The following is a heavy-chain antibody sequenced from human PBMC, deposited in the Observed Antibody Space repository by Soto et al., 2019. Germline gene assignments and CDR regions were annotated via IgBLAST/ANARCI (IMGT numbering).Heavy chain of an antibody. CDR3: ARDADDSIGYV. CDR1: GYTFNNYG. D-gene: IGHD3-22*01. J-gene: IGHJ4*02. Sequence: ASVKVSCKASGYTFNNYGISWVRQAPGQGFEWMGWINTYNGNTNYQQKFQDRVTLTADTPTSTAYMQLRSLRSDDTAVYYCARDADDSIGYVWGPGSLVTVSS. CDR2: INTYNGNT. V-gene: IGHV1-18*01.